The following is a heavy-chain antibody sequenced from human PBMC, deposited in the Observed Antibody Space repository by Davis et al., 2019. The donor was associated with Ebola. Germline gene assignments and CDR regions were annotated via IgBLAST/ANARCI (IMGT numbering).Heavy chain of an antibody. CDR3: TTDHEYYDFWSGISRVDY. CDR2: IKSKTDGGTT. Sequence: PGGSLRLSCAASGFTFSNAWMSWVRQAPGKGLEWVGRIKSKTDGGTTDYAAPVKGRFTISRDDSKNTLYLQMNSLKTEDTAVYYCTTDHEYYDFWSGISRVDYWGQGTLVTVSS. J-gene: IGHJ4*02. CDR1: GFTFSNAW. D-gene: IGHD3-3*01. V-gene: IGHV3-15*01.